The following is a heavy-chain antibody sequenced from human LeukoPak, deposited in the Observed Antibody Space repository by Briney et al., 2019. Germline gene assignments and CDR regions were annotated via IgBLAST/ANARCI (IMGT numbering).Heavy chain of an antibody. D-gene: IGHD6-19*01. Sequence: ESLKISCAASRFTFSSYAMSWIRQPPGKGLEWIGEINHSGSTNYNPSLKSRVTISVDTSKNQFSLKLSSVTAADTAVYYCASDENSSGRGSADYWGQGTLVTVSS. J-gene: IGHJ4*02. CDR3: ASDENSSGRGSADY. V-gene: IGHV4-34*01. CDR1: RFTFSSYA. CDR2: INHSGST.